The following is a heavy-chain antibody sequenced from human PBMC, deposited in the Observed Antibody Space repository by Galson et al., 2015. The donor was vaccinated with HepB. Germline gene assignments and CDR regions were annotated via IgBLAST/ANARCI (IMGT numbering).Heavy chain of an antibody. V-gene: IGHV3-30*18. Sequence: SLRLSCAASGFTFSSYGMHWVRQAPGKGLEWVAVISYDGSNKYYADSVKGRFTISRDNSKNTLYLQMNSLRAEDTAVYYCAKDYDILTGYYPPYYYYGMDVWGQGTTVTVSS. CDR3: AKDYDILTGYYPPYYYYGMDV. CDR1: GFTFSSYG. J-gene: IGHJ6*02. CDR2: ISYDGSNK. D-gene: IGHD3-9*01.